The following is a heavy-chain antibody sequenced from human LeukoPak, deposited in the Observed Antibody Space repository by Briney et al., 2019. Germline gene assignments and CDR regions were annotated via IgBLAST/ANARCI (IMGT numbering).Heavy chain of an antibody. J-gene: IGHJ3*02. CDR1: GGSISSYY. CDR2: IYDSGST. Sequence: PSETLSLTCAVSGGSISSYYWSWIRQPPGKGLEWIGYIYDSGSTNYNPSLKSRVTISVDTSKNQFSLKLSSVTAADTAVYYCACLTTADAFDIWGQGTMVTVSS. D-gene: IGHD3-22*01. CDR3: ACLTTADAFDI. V-gene: IGHV4-59*01.